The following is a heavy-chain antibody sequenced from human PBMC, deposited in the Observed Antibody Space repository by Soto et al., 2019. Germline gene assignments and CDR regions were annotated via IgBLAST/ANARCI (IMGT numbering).Heavy chain of an antibody. V-gene: IGHV3-30*18. Sequence: QVQLVESGGGVVQPGRSLRLSCAASGFTFSSYGMHWVRQAPGKGLEWVAFISYDGSNKYYADSVKGRFTISRDNSKNTLYLQMNSLRAEDTAVYYCAKDRSVVVPAAIVDWGQGTLVTVSS. J-gene: IGHJ4*02. CDR3: AKDRSVVVPAAIVD. CDR1: GFTFSSYG. D-gene: IGHD2-2*01. CDR2: ISYDGSNK.